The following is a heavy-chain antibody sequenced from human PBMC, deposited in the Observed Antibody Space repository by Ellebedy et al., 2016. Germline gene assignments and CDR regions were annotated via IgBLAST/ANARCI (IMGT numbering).Heavy chain of an antibody. D-gene: IGHD2-2*01. CDR3: ARGHDPVAVTPAAFALFSRMGSLWFDP. Sequence: SETLSLXCAVYGGSFSGYYWTWIRQPPGKGLEWIGEINHRGSTNYNPSLKSRVTISVETSKNQFSLKLSSVTAADTAVYYCARGHDPVAVTPAAFALFSRMGSLWFDPWGQGTLVSVSS. CDR1: GGSFSGYY. V-gene: IGHV4-34*01. CDR2: INHRGST. J-gene: IGHJ5*02.